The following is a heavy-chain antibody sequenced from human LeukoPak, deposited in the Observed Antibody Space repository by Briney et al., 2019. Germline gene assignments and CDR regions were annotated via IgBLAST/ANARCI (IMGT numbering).Heavy chain of an antibody. V-gene: IGHV3-48*03. CDR3: ARDIWLDPSFDY. D-gene: IGHD6-19*01. CDR2: ISSSGSTI. Sequence: GGSLRLSCAASGSTFRSYEMNWVRQAPGKGLGWVSYISSSGSTIYYADSVKGRFTISRGNAKNSLYLQMNSLRAEDTAVYYCARDIWLDPSFDYWGQGTLVTVSS. J-gene: IGHJ4*02. CDR1: GSTFRSYE.